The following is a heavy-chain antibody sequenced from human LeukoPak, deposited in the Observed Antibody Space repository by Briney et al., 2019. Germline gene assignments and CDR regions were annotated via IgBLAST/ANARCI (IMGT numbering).Heavy chain of an antibody. J-gene: IGHJ4*02. Sequence: GGSLRLSCAASGFTFSSYAMSWVRQAPGKGLEWVSAISGSGGSTYYADSVEGRFTISRDNSKNTLYLQMNSLRAEDTAVYYCAKETIYTSGTSFLTLDYWGQGTLVTVSS. CDR2: ISGSGGST. D-gene: IGHD2-2*02. CDR3: AKETIYTSGTSFLTLDY. CDR1: GFTFSSYA. V-gene: IGHV3-23*01.